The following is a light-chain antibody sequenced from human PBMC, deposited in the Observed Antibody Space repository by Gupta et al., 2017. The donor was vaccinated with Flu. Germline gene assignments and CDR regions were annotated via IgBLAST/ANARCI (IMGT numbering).Light chain of an antibody. CDR3: QQYYSTPFT. CDR2: WAS. Sequence: IVMTQSPASLAVSLGERATINCKSSQSVLYSSNNKNYLAWYQQKPGQPPKLLIYWASTRESGVPDRFSGSGSGTDFTLTISSLQAEDVAVYYCQQYYSTPFTFGGGTKVEIK. V-gene: IGKV4-1*01. CDR1: QSVLYSSNNKNY. J-gene: IGKJ4*02.